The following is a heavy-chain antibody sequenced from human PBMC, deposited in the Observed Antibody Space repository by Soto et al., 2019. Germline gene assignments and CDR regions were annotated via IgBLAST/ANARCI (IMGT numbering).Heavy chain of an antibody. CDR1: GFIFSIYG. D-gene: IGHD1-7*01. J-gene: IGHJ4*02. Sequence: QVQLVESGGGVVQPGRSLRLSCAASGFIFSIYGMHWVRQAPGKGLEWVAVMSYDGSNVYYADSVRGRFTISRDNSKNTLYLQMNSLRVEDTAVYYCAKKGPGTEWQEFDSWGRGTLVTVSS. V-gene: IGHV3-30*18. CDR2: MSYDGSNV. CDR3: AKKGPGTEWQEFDS.